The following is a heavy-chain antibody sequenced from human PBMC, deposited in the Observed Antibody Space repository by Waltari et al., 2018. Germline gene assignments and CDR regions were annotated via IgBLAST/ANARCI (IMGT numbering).Heavy chain of an antibody. D-gene: IGHD3-3*01. CDR1: GGSISSYY. CDR2: IYYSGST. Sequence: QVQLQESGPGLVKPSETLSLTCTVSGGSISSYYWSWIRQPPGQGLEWIGYIYYSGSTNYHPSLKSRVTISVDTSKNQFSLKLSSVTAADTAVYYCARVDLYYEATPYREGAFDIWGQGTMVTVSS. CDR3: ARVDLYYEATPYREGAFDI. J-gene: IGHJ3*02. V-gene: IGHV4-59*01.